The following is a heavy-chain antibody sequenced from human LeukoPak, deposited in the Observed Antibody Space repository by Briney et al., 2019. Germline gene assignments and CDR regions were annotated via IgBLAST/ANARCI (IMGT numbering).Heavy chain of an antibody. CDR1: GYPFTGYF. D-gene: IGHD3-22*01. J-gene: IGHJ3*02. CDR2: INPNSGGT. CDR3: ARAYDSSGGHDAFDI. V-gene: IGHV1-2*02. Sequence: ASVKVSCKAFGYPFTGYFMNWLGKAPGQGLEWMGWINPNSGGTNYAQKFQGRVTMTRDTSISTAYMELSRLRSDDTAVYYCARAYDSSGGHDAFDIWGQGTMVTVSS.